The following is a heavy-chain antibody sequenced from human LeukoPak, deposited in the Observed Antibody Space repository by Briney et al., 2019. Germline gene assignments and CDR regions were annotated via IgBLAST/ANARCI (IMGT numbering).Heavy chain of an antibody. Sequence: SETLSLTCTVSGGSISSYYWSWIRQPPGKGLEWIGYIYYSGSTNYNLSLKSRVTLSVDTSKNQFSLKLSSVTAADTAVYYCATNIVGAAGDAFDIWGQGTMVTVSS. CDR2: IYYSGST. V-gene: IGHV4-59*01. D-gene: IGHD1-26*01. CDR3: ATNIVGAAGDAFDI. J-gene: IGHJ3*02. CDR1: GGSISSYY.